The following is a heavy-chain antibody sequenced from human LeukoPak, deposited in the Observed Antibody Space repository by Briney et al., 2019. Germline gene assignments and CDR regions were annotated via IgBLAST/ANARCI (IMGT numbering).Heavy chain of an antibody. D-gene: IGHD1-26*01. J-gene: IGHJ4*02. CDR2: IKSKTDGGTT. CDR1: GFTFSNAW. V-gene: IGHV3-15*01. Sequence: GGSLRLSCAASGFTFSNAWMSWVRQAPGKGXXXVGRIKSKTDGGTTDYAAPVKGRFTISRDDSKNTLYLQMNSLKTEDTAVYYCTTENMWESGYWGQGTLVTVSS. CDR3: TTENMWESGY.